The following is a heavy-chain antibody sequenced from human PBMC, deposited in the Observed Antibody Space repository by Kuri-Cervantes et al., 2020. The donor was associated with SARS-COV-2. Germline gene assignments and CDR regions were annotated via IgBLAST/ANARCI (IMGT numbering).Heavy chain of an antibody. CDR1: GYTFTSYG. CDR2: ISAYNGNT. Sequence: ASVKVSCKASGYTFTSYGISWVRQAPGQGLEWMGWISAYNGNTNYAQKFQGRVTMTRDTSISTAYMELSRLRSDDTAVYCCARDNRSTFEFDYWGQGTLVTVSS. V-gene: IGHV1-18*01. J-gene: IGHJ4*02. CDR3: ARDNRSTFEFDY. D-gene: IGHD3-16*01.